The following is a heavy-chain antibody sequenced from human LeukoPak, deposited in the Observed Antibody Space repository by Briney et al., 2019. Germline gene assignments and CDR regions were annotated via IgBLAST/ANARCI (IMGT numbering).Heavy chain of an antibody. CDR1: GGSISTSNYY. D-gene: IGHD1-26*01. CDR3: ARSRAASIVGATFFDY. Sequence: SETLSLTCTVSGGSISTSNYYWGWIRQPPGKGLEWIGNIFYSGSTYYSPSLKSRVTISLDTSRNQFSLKLNSVTAADTAVYYCARSRAASIVGATFFDYWGQGTLVTVSS. V-gene: IGHV4-39*07. J-gene: IGHJ4*02. CDR2: IFYSGST.